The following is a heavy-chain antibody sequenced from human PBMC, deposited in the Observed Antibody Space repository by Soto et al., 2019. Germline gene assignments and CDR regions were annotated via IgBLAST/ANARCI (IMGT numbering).Heavy chain of an antibody. Sequence: GGSLRLSCAASGFTFSSYSMNWVRQAPGKGLEWVSSISSSSSYIYYADSVKGRFTISRDNAKNSLYLQMNSLRAEDTAVYYCARDIYSASYLPDYWGQGTLVTVSS. J-gene: IGHJ4*02. CDR3: ARDIYSASYLPDY. V-gene: IGHV3-21*01. CDR2: ISSSSSYI. CDR1: GFTFSSYS. D-gene: IGHD1-26*01.